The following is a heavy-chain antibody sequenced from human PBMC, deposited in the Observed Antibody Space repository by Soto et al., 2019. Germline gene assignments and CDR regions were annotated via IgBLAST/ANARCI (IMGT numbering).Heavy chain of an antibody. J-gene: IGHJ4*02. CDR3: ARENHGDYDY. V-gene: IGHV4-61*01. Sequence: SETLSLTCIVFGGSVSSGHYYWSWLRQPPGKGLEWIGYIYYTGSTYYNLSLKSRDTISVDMSKNQFSLKLSSVTAADTAVYYCARENHGDYDYWGQGTLVTVSS. CDR2: IYYTGST. CDR1: GGSVSSGHYY. D-gene: IGHD4-17*01.